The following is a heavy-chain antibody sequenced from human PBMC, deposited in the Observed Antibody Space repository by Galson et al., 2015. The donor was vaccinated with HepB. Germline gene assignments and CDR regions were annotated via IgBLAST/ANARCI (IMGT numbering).Heavy chain of an antibody. CDR3: AKWRLSERWFDP. CDR1: GFTFSDFA. J-gene: IGHJ5*02. D-gene: IGHD1-1*01. Sequence: SLRLSCAASGFTFSDFAMVWVRQAPGVGLEWVSTCGSGNIKYYADSMKGRFTISRDNSRNTLYLQMNSLRAEDTAVYYCAKWRLSERWFDPWGQGTLVTVSS. CDR2: CGSGNIK. V-gene: IGHV3-23*01.